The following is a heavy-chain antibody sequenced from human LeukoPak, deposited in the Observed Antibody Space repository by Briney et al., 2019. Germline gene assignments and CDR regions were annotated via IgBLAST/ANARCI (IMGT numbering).Heavy chain of an antibody. J-gene: IGHJ6*03. Sequence: ETLSLTCGVYGGSFTSYYWNWIRQPPGRGLEWVSSISSSSSYIYYADSVKGRFTISRDNAKNSLYLQMSSLRAEDTAVYYCARDPEHGDYYYYYYMDVWGKGTTVTVSS. CDR3: ARDPEHGDYYYYYYMDV. D-gene: IGHD4-17*01. CDR2: ISSSSSYI. CDR1: GGSFTSYY. V-gene: IGHV3-21*06.